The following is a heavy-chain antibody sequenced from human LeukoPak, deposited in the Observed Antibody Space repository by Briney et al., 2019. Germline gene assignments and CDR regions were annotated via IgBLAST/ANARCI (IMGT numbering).Heavy chain of an antibody. V-gene: IGHV3-23*01. CDR2: ISGSGGST. D-gene: IGHD2-2*01. Sequence: GGSLTLSCAASGFTISSYAMSWVRQAPGKGLEWVSAISGSGGSTYYADSVKGRFTILRDKSKNTMYLQMNSLRAEDTAAYYCAKAISLPVVPAAMLAFDIWGQGTMVTVSS. CDR1: GFTISSYA. CDR3: AKAISLPVVPAAMLAFDI. J-gene: IGHJ3*02.